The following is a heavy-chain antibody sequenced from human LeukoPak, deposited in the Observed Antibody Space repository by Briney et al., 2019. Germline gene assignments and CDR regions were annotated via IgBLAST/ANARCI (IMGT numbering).Heavy chain of an antibody. Sequence: GGSLRLSCEASGFTFSSYAMSWVRQAPGKGLEWVSAISGSGGSTYYADSVKGRFTISRDNSKNTLYLQMNSLRAEDTAVYYCAKGGDYGDYEYYGMDVWGQGTTVTVSS. CDR2: ISGSGGST. CDR1: GFTFSSYA. J-gene: IGHJ6*02. CDR3: AKGGDYGDYEYYGMDV. D-gene: IGHD4-17*01. V-gene: IGHV3-23*01.